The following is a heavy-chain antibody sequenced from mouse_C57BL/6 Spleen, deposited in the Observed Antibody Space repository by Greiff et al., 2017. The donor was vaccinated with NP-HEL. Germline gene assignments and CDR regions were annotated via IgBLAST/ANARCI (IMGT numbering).Heavy chain of an antibody. CDR1: GYTFTSYW. V-gene: IGHV1-5*01. CDR3: TRESIEPPTRRYFDV. CDR2: IYPGNSDT. Sequence: EVQLQQSGTVLARPGASVKMSCKTSGYTFTSYWMHWVKQRPGQGLEWIGAIYPGNSDTSYNQKFKGKAKLTAVTSASTAYMELSSLTNEDSAVYYCTRESIEPPTRRYFDVWGTGTTVTVSS. D-gene: IGHD6-1*01. J-gene: IGHJ1*03.